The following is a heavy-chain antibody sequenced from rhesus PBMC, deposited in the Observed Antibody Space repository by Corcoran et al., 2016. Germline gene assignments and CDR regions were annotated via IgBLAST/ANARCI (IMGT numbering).Heavy chain of an antibody. CDR2: NYGSGSST. J-gene: IGHJ4*01. V-gene: IGHV4-169*02. Sequence: QLQLQESGPGLVKPSETLSVTCAVSGGSISSSYWSWIRQAPGKGLEWIGYNYGSGSSTNYNPSLNSRVTRAVYTSKNQLSLKLSSVTAADTAVYYCASWVGANPGFDYWGQGVLVTVSS. CDR3: ASWVGANPGFDY. CDR1: GGSISSSY. D-gene: IGHD1-44*02.